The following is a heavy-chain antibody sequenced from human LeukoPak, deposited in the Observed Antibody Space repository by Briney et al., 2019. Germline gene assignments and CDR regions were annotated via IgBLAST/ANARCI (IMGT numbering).Heavy chain of an antibody. Sequence: SETLSLTCAVSGGSISSGGYSWSWIRQPPGKGLEWIGYIYHSGSTYYNPSLKSRVTISVDKSKNQFSLKLSSVTAADTAVYYCARVVTMVRGVFHSNYYYGMDVWGQGTTVTVSS. D-gene: IGHD3-10*01. CDR3: ARVVTMVRGVFHSNYYYGMDV. CDR1: GGSISSGGYS. J-gene: IGHJ6*02. V-gene: IGHV4-30-2*01. CDR2: IYHSGST.